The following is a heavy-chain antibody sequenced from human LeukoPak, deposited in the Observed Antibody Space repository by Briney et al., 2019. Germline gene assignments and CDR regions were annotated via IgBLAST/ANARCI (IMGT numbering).Heavy chain of an antibody. D-gene: IGHD5-12*01. Sequence: PGGSLRLSCAASGFTFSSYSMNWVRQAPGKGLEWVSAISGSGGSTYYADSVKGRFTISRDNSKNTLYLQMNSLRAEDTAVYYCANAASSTGYSGYDRYFDYWGQGTLVTVSS. CDR2: ISGSGGST. CDR3: ANAASSTGYSGYDRYFDY. CDR1: GFTFSSYS. V-gene: IGHV3-23*01. J-gene: IGHJ4*02.